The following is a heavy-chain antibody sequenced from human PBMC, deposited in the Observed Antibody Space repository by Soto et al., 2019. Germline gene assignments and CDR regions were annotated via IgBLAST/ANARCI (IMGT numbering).Heavy chain of an antibody. D-gene: IGHD4-4*01. V-gene: IGHV4-34*01. CDR2: INHSGST. CDR3: ARESTVTTGIDY. J-gene: IGHJ4*02. CDR1: GGSFSDYY. Sequence: SETLSLTCAVYGGSFSDYYWSWIRQPPGKGLEWIGEINHSGSTNYDPSLKSRVTISVDTSKSQFSLRLSSVTAADTAVYYCARESTVTTGIDYWGQGTLVTV.